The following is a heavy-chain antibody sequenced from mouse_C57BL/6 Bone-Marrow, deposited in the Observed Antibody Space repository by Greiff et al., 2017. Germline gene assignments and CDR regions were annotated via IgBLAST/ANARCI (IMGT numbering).Heavy chain of an antibody. D-gene: IGHD1-1*01. CDR2: IHPNSGST. Sequence: QVQLQQPGAELVKPGASVKLSCKASGYTFTSYWMHWVKQRPGQGLEWIGMIHPNSGSTNYNEKFKSKATLTVDKSSSTAYMQLSSLTSEDSAVYYCARDGFYSSSFFDYWGQGTTLTVSS. CDR3: ARDGFYSSSFFDY. J-gene: IGHJ2*01. V-gene: IGHV1-64*01. CDR1: GYTFTSYW.